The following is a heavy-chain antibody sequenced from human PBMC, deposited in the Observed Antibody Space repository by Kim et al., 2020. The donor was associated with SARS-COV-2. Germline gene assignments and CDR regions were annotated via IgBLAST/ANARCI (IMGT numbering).Heavy chain of an antibody. D-gene: IGHD3-9*01. V-gene: IGHV4-59*01. CDR3: ARLRYFDWSQRHYYYGMDV. CDR1: GGSISSYY. CDR2: IYYSGST. Sequence: SETLSLTCTVSGGSISSYYWSWIRQPPGKGLEWIGYIYYSGSTNYNPSLKSRVTISVDTSKNQFSLKLSSVTAADTAVYYCARLRYFDWSQRHYYYGMDVWGQGTTVTVSS. J-gene: IGHJ6*02.